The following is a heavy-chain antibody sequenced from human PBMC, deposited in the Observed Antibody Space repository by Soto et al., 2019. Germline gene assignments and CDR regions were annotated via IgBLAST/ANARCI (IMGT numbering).Heavy chain of an antibody. D-gene: IGHD2-21*02. CDR3: AKDDFTDRGDDYFDY. J-gene: IGHJ4*02. CDR1: GFTFSDYY. CDR2: ISSSDSII. Sequence: GGSLRLSFAASGFTFSDYYMSWIRQATGKGLEWVSYISSSDSIIYYADSVKGRFTISRDNAKNSLYLQMNSLRAEDTAVYYCAKDDFTDRGDDYFDYWGPGTLVTVSS. V-gene: IGHV3-11*01.